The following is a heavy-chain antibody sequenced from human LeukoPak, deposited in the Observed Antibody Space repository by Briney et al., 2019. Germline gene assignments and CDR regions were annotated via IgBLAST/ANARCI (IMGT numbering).Heavy chain of an antibody. CDR2: ITNDSTNI. J-gene: IGHJ4*02. V-gene: IGHV3-48*04. D-gene: IGHD3-22*01. Sequence: QSGGSLRLSCAASGFTFSNYRLTWVRRAPGGGLEWVPSITNDSTNIYYADSVKGRFTISRDNAKNSLFLQMNSLRADDAAVYYCVRDWGYWGQGALVTVSS. CDR3: VRDWGY. CDR1: GFTFSNYR.